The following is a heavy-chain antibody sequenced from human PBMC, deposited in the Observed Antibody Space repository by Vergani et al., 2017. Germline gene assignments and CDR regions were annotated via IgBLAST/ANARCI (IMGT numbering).Heavy chain of an antibody. J-gene: IGHJ3*02. CDR3: ARVLDSAFDI. V-gene: IGHV4-59*01. Sequence: QVKLQESGPGLVKPSETLSLTCTVPGGSISTYYWSWIRQPPGKGLEWIGDMYYSGSTNYIPSLKSRVTISADTSKNQCSLKVSSVTAADTAVYYCARVLDSAFDIWGQGTMVTVSS. CDR2: MYYSGST. CDR1: GGSISTYY.